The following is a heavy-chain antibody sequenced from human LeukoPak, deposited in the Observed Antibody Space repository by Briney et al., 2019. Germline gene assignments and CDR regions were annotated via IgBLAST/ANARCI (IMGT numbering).Heavy chain of an antibody. CDR1: GYTFRRNG. Sequence: GGSLTLSCVASGYTFRRNGLHWVRQAPGKGLEWVAFIPYDGYKKSYLDSVKGRFTISRDNSKNTVYLQMSSLRAEDTALYYCATDRNCGGGCSNWFDPWGQGTLVTVSS. CDR2: IPYDGYKK. D-gene: IGHD2-21*02. CDR3: ATDRNCGGGCSNWFDP. V-gene: IGHV3-30*02. J-gene: IGHJ5*02.